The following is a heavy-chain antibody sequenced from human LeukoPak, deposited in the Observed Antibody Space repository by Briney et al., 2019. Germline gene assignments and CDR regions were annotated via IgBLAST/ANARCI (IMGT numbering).Heavy chain of an antibody. CDR3: AKDQISYAPTTSGFDP. J-gene: IGHJ5*02. Sequence: TGGSLRLSCAASGFTFSSYGMHWVRQAPGKGLKWVAVISYDGSNKYYADSVKGRFTISRDNSKNTLYLQMNSLRAEDTAVYYCAKDQISYAPTTSGFDPWGQGTLVTVSS. D-gene: IGHD2-8*01. CDR1: GFTFSSYG. V-gene: IGHV3-30*18. CDR2: ISYDGSNK.